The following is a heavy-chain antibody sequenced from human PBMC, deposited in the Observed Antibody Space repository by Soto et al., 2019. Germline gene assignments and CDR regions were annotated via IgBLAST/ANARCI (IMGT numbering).Heavy chain of an antibody. J-gene: IGHJ6*02. D-gene: IGHD2-2*01. V-gene: IGHV1-69*13. Sequence: GASVKVSCKASGGTFSSYAISWVRQAPGQGLEWMGGIIPIFGTANYAQKFQGRVTITADESTSTAYMELSSLRSEDTAVYYCARGCRVVVVPAAINTLGGGMDVWGQGTTVTVSS. CDR2: IIPIFGTA. CDR1: GGTFSSYA. CDR3: ARGCRVVVVPAAINTLGGGMDV.